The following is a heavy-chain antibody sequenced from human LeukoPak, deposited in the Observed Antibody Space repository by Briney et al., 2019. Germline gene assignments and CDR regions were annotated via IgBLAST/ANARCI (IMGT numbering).Heavy chain of an antibody. Sequence: RPSETLSLTCTVSGGSISSGSYYWSWIRQPAGKGLEWIGRIYTSGSTNYNPSLKSRVTISVDTSKNQFSLKLSSVTAADTAVYYCARDWFREVRGVIIGDDAFDIWGQGTMVTVSS. V-gene: IGHV4-61*02. CDR3: ARDWFREVRGVIIGDDAFDI. CDR1: GGSISSGSYY. D-gene: IGHD3-10*01. J-gene: IGHJ3*02. CDR2: IYTSGST.